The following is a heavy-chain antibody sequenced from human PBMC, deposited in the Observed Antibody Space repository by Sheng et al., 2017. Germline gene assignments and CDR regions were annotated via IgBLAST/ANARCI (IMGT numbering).Heavy chain of an antibody. D-gene: IGHD4-17*01. CDR1: GGSISSYY. J-gene: IGHJ2*01. Sequence: QVQLQESGPGLVKPSETLSLTCTVSGGSISSYYWSWIRQPAGKGLEWIGRIYTSGSTNYNPSLKSRVTMSVDTSKNQFSLKLSSVTAADTAVYYCARAGIRWVYGDWYFDLWGRGTLVTVSS. V-gene: IGHV4-4*07. CDR3: ARAGIRWVYGDWYFDL. CDR2: IYTSGST.